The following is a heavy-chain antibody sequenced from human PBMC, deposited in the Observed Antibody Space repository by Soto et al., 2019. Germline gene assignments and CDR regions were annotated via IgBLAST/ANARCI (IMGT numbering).Heavy chain of an antibody. Sequence: GGSLRLSCAASGFTFSSYSMNWVRQAPGKGLEWVSSISSSSSYIYYADSVKGRFTISRDNAKNSLYLQMNSLRAEDTAVYYCASSNIKSSTSCYNYWGQGTLVTVSS. V-gene: IGHV3-21*01. J-gene: IGHJ4*02. CDR3: ASSNIKSSTSCYNY. D-gene: IGHD2-2*02. CDR2: ISSSSSYI. CDR1: GFTFSSYS.